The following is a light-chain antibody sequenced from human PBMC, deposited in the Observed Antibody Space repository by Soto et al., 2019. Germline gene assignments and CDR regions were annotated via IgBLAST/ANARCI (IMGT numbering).Light chain of an antibody. CDR2: GAS. CDR1: QRVSSSY. V-gene: IGKV3-20*01. Sequence: EIVLTQSPGTLSLSPGERATLSCRASQRVSSSYLAWYQQKPGQAPRLLIYGASSRATGIPDRFSGSGSGTDFTFTISRLEPEDLAVYYCQQYGSSPLTFGGGTKVEIK. CDR3: QQYGSSPLT. J-gene: IGKJ4*01.